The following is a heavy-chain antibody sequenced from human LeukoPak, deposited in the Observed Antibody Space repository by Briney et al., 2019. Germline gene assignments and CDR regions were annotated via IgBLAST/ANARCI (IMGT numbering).Heavy chain of an antibody. Sequence: GGPLRLSCAAPGFTFNNYAVMWVRQAQGQGLEWVSAITGGGRTYYADSVKGRFTISRDNSKNTLYLQMNRLRAEDTARYFCARDPNGDYIGAFDFLGQGTVVTVSS. CDR2: ITGGGRT. D-gene: IGHD4-17*01. V-gene: IGHV3-23*01. J-gene: IGHJ3*01. CDR1: GFTFNNYA. CDR3: ARDPNGDYIGAFDF.